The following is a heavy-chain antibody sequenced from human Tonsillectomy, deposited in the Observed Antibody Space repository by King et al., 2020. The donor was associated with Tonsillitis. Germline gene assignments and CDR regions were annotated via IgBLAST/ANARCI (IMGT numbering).Heavy chain of an antibody. J-gene: IGHJ5*02. CDR1: GFTFSSYA. D-gene: IGHD3-10*01. CDR2: ISYDGSNK. V-gene: IGHV3-30-3*01. Sequence: VQLVESGGGVVQPGRSLRLSCAASGFTFSSYAMHWDRQAPGKGLEWVAVISYDGSNKYYADSVKGRFTISRDNSKNTLYLQMNSLRAEDTAVYYCARDRLLWFGDPTPQFDPWGQGTLVTVSS. CDR3: ARDRLLWFGDPTPQFDP.